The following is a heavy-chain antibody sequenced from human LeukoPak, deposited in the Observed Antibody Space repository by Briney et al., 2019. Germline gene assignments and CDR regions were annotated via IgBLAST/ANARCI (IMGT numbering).Heavy chain of an antibody. CDR1: GGSISSYY. J-gene: IGHJ4*02. CDR3: ARLRGNYFPDF. CDR2: IYYSGST. Sequence: SETLSLTCTVSGGSISSYYWSWIRQPPGKGLEWIGYIYYSGSTNYNPSLESRVTISVDTSRNQFSLRLRSVAAADTAVYYCARLRGNYFPDFWGQGTLVTVSS. V-gene: IGHV4-59*01. D-gene: IGHD2/OR15-2a*01.